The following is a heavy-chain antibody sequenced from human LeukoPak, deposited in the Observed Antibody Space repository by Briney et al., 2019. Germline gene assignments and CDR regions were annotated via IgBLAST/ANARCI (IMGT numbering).Heavy chain of an antibody. D-gene: IGHD3-10*01. CDR3: ARVTIGSGSTYYFDY. Sequence: PSETLSLTCTVSGDSISSSYYYWGWIRQPPGTGLEWIGSIYYSGSTYYNPSLKSRVTISVDTSKNQFSLKLSSVTAADTAVYYCARVTIGSGSTYYFDYWGQGTLVTVSS. CDR1: GDSISSSYYY. CDR2: IYYSGST. J-gene: IGHJ4*02. V-gene: IGHV4-39*07.